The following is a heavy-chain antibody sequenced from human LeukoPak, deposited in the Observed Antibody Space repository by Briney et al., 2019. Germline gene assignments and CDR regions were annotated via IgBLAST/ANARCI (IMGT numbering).Heavy chain of an antibody. CDR2: INSDGSST. CDR3: ARGRFWSGYDAFDI. CDR1: GFTFSSYW. J-gene: IGHJ3*02. V-gene: IGHV3-74*01. Sequence: PGGSLRLSCAASGFTFSSYWMHWVRQAPGKGLVWVSRINSDGSSTSYADSVKGRFTISRDNAKNTLYLQMNSLRAEDTAVYYCARGRFWSGYDAFDIWGHGTMVTVSS. D-gene: IGHD3-3*01.